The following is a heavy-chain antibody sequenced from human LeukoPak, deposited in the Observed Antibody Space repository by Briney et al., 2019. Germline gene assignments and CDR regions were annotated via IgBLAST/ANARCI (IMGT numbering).Heavy chain of an antibody. Sequence: ASVKASCKASGYTFTSYGISWVRQAPGQGLEWMGWISAYNGNTNYAQKLQGRVTMTTDTSTSTAYMELRSLRSDDTAVYYCARALGATTTDYYFDYWGQGTLVTVSS. V-gene: IGHV1-18*01. CDR3: ARALGATTTDYYFDY. J-gene: IGHJ4*02. CDR1: GYTFTSYG. CDR2: ISAYNGNT. D-gene: IGHD1-26*01.